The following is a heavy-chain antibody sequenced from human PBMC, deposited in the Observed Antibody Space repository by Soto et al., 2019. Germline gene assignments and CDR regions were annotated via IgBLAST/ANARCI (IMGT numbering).Heavy chain of an antibody. V-gene: IGHV3-30*02. CDR3: AKSRVGTTVALGGY. D-gene: IGHD1-1*01. Sequence: GGSLRLSCAASGFTFSSYGMHWVRQAPGKGLEWVAVIWYDGSNKYYADSVKGRFTISRDNSKNTLYLQMNSLRAEDTAVYYCAKSRVGTTVALGGYWGQGTLVTVSS. J-gene: IGHJ4*02. CDR1: GFTFSSYG. CDR2: IWYDGSNK.